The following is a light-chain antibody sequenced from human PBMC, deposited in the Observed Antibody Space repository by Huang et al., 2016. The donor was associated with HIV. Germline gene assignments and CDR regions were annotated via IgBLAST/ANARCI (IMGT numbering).Light chain of an antibody. V-gene: IGKV3-15*01. Sequence: ELVMTQSPATLSVSPGERATLSCRASQSVNNNLAWYQQKPGQAPRLLRYGASTRATNIPARFSGSGSGTDFTLTISSLQSEDFAVYYCQQYDGWPRTFGQGTKVEIK. CDR2: GAS. CDR1: QSVNNN. J-gene: IGKJ1*01. CDR3: QQYDGWPRT.